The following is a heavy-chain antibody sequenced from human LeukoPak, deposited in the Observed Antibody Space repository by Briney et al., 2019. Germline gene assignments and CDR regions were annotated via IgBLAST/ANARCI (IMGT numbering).Heavy chain of an antibody. D-gene: IGHD3-16*02. Sequence: SETLSLTRTVSGGSISTNNWWSWVRPPPGKGLEWIGEVHHSGMTNYNPSLTSRVTVSVDKSKNQFSLTLTSVTAADTAVYYCARDRYIINWFFDFWGQGTLVTVSS. CDR2: VHHSGMT. V-gene: IGHV4-4*02. CDR1: GGSISTNNW. J-gene: IGHJ4*02. CDR3: ARDRYIINWFFDF.